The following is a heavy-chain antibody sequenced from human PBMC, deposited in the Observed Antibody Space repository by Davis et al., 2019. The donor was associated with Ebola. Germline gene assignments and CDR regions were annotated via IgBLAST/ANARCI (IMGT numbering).Heavy chain of an antibody. CDR2: ISYDGSNK. J-gene: IGHJ6*02. Sequence: GESLKISCAASGFTFSSYGMHWVRQAPGKGLEWVAVISYDGSNKYYADSVKGRFTISRDNSKNTLYLQMNSLRAEDTAVYYCAREPYDFWSGYYRYYYGMDVWGQGTTVTVSS. D-gene: IGHD3-3*01. CDR1: GFTFSSYG. CDR3: AREPYDFWSGYYRYYYGMDV. V-gene: IGHV3-30*03.